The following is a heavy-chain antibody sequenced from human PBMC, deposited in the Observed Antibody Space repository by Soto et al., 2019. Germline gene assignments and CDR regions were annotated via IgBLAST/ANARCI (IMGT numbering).Heavy chain of an antibody. Sequence: GGSLRLSCAASGFTFDDYAMHWVRQAPGKGLEWVSGISWNSGSIGYADSVKGRFTISRDNAKNSLYLQMNSLRAEDTALYYCAKDGVVVVPAAMNYYYYYYMDVWGKGTTVTVSS. CDR3: AKDGVVVVPAAMNYYYYYYMDV. CDR1: GFTFDDYA. CDR2: ISWNSGSI. V-gene: IGHV3-9*01. D-gene: IGHD2-2*01. J-gene: IGHJ6*03.